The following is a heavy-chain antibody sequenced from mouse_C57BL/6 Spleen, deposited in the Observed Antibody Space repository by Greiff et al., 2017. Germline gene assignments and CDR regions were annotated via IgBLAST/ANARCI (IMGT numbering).Heavy chain of an antibody. V-gene: IGHV7-3*01. CDR3: ASHDGYSYYAMDY. CDR1: GFTFTDYY. D-gene: IGHD2-3*01. J-gene: IGHJ4*01. Sequence: EVNLVESGGGLVQPGGSLSLSCAASGFTFTDYYMSWVRQPPGKALEWLGFIRNKANGYTTEYSASVKGRFTISRDNSQSILYLQMNALRAEDSATYYCASHDGYSYYAMDYWGQGTSVTVSS. CDR2: IRNKANGYTT.